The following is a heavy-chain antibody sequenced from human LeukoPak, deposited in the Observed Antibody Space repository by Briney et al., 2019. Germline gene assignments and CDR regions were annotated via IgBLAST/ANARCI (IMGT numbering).Heavy chain of an antibody. D-gene: IGHD6-13*01. J-gene: IGHJ4*02. Sequence: SETLSLTCTVSGGSISSSSYYWGWIRQPPGKGLEWIGSIYYSGSTYYNPSLKSRVTISVDTSKNQFSLKLSSVIAADTAVYYCARTLYSSSWYGAVFDYWGQGTLVTVSS. CDR2: IYYSGST. V-gene: IGHV4-39*01. CDR1: GGSISSSSYY. CDR3: ARTLYSSSWYGAVFDY.